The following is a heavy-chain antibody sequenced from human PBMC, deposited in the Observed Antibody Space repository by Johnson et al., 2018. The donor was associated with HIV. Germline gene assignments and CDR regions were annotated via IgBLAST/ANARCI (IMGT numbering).Heavy chain of an antibody. Sequence: VQLVESGGGLVKPGGSLRLSCAASGFTFSNAWMSWVRQAPGKGLEWVGRIKSKTDGGTTDYAASVKGRFTISRDDSKNTLYLQMNSLKTEDTAVYYCASSSPRDAFDIWGQGTMVTVSS. J-gene: IGHJ3*02. CDR3: ASSSPRDAFDI. CDR2: IKSKTDGGTT. V-gene: IGHV3-15*01. D-gene: IGHD3-10*01. CDR1: GFTFSNAW.